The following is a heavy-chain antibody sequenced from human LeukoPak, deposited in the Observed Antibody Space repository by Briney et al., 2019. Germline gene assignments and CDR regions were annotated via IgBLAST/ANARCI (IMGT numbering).Heavy chain of an antibody. Sequence: GASVKVSCKASGYTFTSYYMHWVRQAPGQGLEWMGIINPSGGSTSYAQKFQGRVTMTRDTSTSTVYMELSSLRSEDTAVYYCARGMGYSNYGGGRAYNWFDPWGQGTLVTVSS. CDR1: GYTFTSYY. CDR2: INPSGGST. CDR3: ARGMGYSNYGGGRAYNWFDP. D-gene: IGHD4-11*01. V-gene: IGHV1-46*01. J-gene: IGHJ5*02.